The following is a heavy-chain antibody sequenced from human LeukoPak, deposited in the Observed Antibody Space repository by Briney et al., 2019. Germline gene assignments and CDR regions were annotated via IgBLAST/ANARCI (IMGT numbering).Heavy chain of an antibody. V-gene: IGHV3-30*18. D-gene: IGHD3-22*01. Sequence: GGSLRLSCAASGFTFSSYGMHWVRQAPGKGLEWVAVISYDGSNKYYADSVKGRFTISRDNSKNTLYLQMNSLRAEDTAVYYCAKDNGHYYDSGALEWAFDIWGQGTMVTVSS. CDR3: AKDNGHYYDSGALEWAFDI. J-gene: IGHJ3*02. CDR1: GFTFSSYG. CDR2: ISYDGSNK.